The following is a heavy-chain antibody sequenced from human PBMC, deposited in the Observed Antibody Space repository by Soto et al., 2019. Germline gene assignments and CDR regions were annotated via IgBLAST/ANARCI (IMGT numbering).Heavy chain of an antibody. CDR3: AKDAKFARTPLGRSLLVHDSYSSAMDV. D-gene: IGHD2-15*01. CDR1: GFTFSSYG. CDR2: IWYDGSNK. J-gene: IGHJ6*02. Sequence: GGSLRLSCAASGFTFSSYGMHWVRQAPGKGLERVAVIWYDGSNKYYADSVKGRFTISRDNSKNTLYLQLNSLGAEGTAVYYCAKDAKFARTPLGRSLLVHDSYSSAMDVWGQGTSVTVAS. V-gene: IGHV3-30*02.